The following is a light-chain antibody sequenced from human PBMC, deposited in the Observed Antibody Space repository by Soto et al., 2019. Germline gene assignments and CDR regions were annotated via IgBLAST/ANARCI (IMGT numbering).Light chain of an antibody. Sequence: IVLTQSPGTLSLSPGEGATLSCRASQSVNSLYFAWYQQKPGQAPRLLIYGASSRATGIPDRFSGSGSGTDFTLTISRLEPEDFAVYYCQYYSGSQTFGGGTKVELK. V-gene: IGKV3-20*01. J-gene: IGKJ4*01. CDR2: GAS. CDR3: QYYSGSQT. CDR1: QSVNSLY.